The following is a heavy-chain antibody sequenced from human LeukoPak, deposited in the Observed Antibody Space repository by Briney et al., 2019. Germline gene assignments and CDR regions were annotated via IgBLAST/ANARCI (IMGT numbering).Heavy chain of an antibody. CDR2: ISSSSSYI. J-gene: IGHJ4*02. V-gene: IGHV3-21*01. CDR1: GFTFSSYG. CDR3: ARVGGRYFDWLQFDY. D-gene: IGHD3-9*01. Sequence: GSLRLSCAASGFTFSSYGMNWVRQAPGKGLEWVSSISSSSSYIYYADSVKGRFTISRDNAKNSLYLQMNSLRAEDTAVYYCARVGGRYFDWLQFDYWGQGTLVTVSS.